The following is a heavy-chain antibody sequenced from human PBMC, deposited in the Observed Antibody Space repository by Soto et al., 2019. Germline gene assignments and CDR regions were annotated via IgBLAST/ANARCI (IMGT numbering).Heavy chain of an antibody. J-gene: IGHJ4*02. Sequence: ASVKVSCKASGYTFTSYGISWVRQAPGQGLEWMGWISAYNGNTNYAQKLQGRVTMTTDTSTSTAYMELRSLRSDDTAVYYCARDRGCGYDILTGGFDYWGQGTLVTVSS. D-gene: IGHD3-9*01. CDR1: GYTFTSYG. V-gene: IGHV1-18*01. CDR3: ARDRGCGYDILTGGFDY. CDR2: ISAYNGNT.